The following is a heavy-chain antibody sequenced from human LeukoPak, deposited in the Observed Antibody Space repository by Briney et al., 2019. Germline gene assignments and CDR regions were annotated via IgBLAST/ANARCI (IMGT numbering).Heavy chain of an antibody. V-gene: IGHV4-39*01. CDR1: GGSISSSSYY. D-gene: IGHD3-10*01. Sequence: PSETLSLTCTVSGGSISSSSYYWGWIRQPPGKGLEWIGSIYYSGSTYYNPSLKSRVTISVDTSKNQFSLKLSSVPAADSAVYYCARRGRGNDYWGQGTLVTVSS. CDR2: IYYSGST. J-gene: IGHJ4*02. CDR3: ARRGRGNDY.